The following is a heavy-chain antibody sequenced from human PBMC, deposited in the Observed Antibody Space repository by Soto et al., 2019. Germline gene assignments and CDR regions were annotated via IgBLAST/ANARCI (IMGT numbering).Heavy chain of an antibody. Sequence: GGSLRLSCEASSFIFTTYWMHWVRQAPGKGLVWVSRIDSDGTRTDYADSVKGRFSISRDNAKNTLYLQMNSLRAEDTAVYYCATDRAGITVAGFNYWGQGTLVTVSS. CDR2: IDSDGTRT. V-gene: IGHV3-74*01. D-gene: IGHD6-19*01. CDR1: SFIFTTYW. J-gene: IGHJ4*02. CDR3: ATDRAGITVAGFNY.